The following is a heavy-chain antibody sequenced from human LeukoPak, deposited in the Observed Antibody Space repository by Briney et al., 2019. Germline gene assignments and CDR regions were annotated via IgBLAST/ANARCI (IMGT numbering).Heavy chain of an antibody. J-gene: IGHJ4*02. D-gene: IGHD1-1*01. CDR3: ARVAKERVGGVYYFDY. Sequence: GGSLRLSCAASGFTFSDYDMHWVRQPTGKGLEWVAAIGTAGDTYYTGSVKGRFTISRENAKNSLYLQMNSLRAGDTAVYYCARVAKERVGGVYYFDYWGQGTLVTVSS. CDR1: GFTFSDYD. V-gene: IGHV3-13*01. CDR2: IGTAGDT.